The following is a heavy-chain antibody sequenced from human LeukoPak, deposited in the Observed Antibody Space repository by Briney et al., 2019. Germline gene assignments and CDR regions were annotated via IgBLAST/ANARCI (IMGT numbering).Heavy chain of an antibody. CDR3: ARNGWLDY. J-gene: IGHJ4*02. D-gene: IGHD2-15*01. CDR1: GFTFSSYE. CDR2: ISSSAGAI. Sequence: PGGSLRLSCAASGFTFSSYEMNWVRQAPGEGLEWISYISSSAGAIYYADSVKGRFTISRDNARNSLYLQMNSLGVEDTAVYYCARNGWLDYWGQGTLVTVSS. V-gene: IGHV3-48*03.